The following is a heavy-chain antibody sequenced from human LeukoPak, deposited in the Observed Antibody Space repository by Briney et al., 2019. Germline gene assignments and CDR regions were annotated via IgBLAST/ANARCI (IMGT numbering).Heavy chain of an antibody. Sequence: GESLKISCKGSGYRFSNFWIGWVRQMPGKGLEGIGIIYPGDYDTRYSPSFQGQVTISVDKSINPAYLHWSSLKASDTAMYYCARRTNYNDNNWFHLWGQGTLVTVSS. D-gene: IGHD3-22*01. J-gene: IGHJ5*02. CDR2: IYPGDYDT. V-gene: IGHV5-51*01. CDR1: GYRFSNFW. CDR3: ARRTNYNDNNWFHL.